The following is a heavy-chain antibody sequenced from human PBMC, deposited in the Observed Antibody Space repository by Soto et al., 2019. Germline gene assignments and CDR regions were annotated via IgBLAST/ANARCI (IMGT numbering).Heavy chain of an antibody. CDR3: ARGDYYDSSGPFSDAFDI. Sequence: PGGSLRLSCVDSGFTFSSYSMNWVRQAPGKGLEWVSSISSSSSPIFYADSVKGRFTIFRDNAKYLLYLQMNSLRAEDTAVYYCARGDYYDSSGPFSDAFDIWGQGTMVTVSS. V-gene: IGHV3-21*06. D-gene: IGHD3-22*01. CDR1: GFTFSSYS. CDR2: ISSSSSPI. J-gene: IGHJ3*02.